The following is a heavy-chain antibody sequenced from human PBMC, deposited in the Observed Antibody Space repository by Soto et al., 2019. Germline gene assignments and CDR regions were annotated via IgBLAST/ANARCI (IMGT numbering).Heavy chain of an antibody. CDR1: GFTFSSYS. J-gene: IGHJ6*02. Sequence: EVQLVESGGGLVKPGGSLRLSCAASGFTFSSYSMNWVRQAPGKGLEWVSCISSRGNFIYYADSMKGRFTISRDNTKNSSYLQMNTLRAADTAVYFCARDLKDGMDVWGQGTTVTVSS. CDR2: ISSRGNFI. V-gene: IGHV3-21*01. CDR3: ARDLKDGMDV. D-gene: IGHD3-9*01.